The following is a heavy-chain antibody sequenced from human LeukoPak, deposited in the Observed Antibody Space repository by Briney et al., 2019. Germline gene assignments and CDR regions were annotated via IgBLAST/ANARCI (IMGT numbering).Heavy chain of an antibody. Sequence: SETLSLTCAVYGGSFTDYNWTWLRQSPQRGLEWIGEINDSGTTHYNPSLKSRVTMSVDTAKAQCSLRLTSVTAADTAVYYCARGLDLDGLDLWGQGALVTVSS. D-gene: IGHD1-1*01. CDR3: ARGLDLDGLDL. CDR1: GGSFTDYN. V-gene: IGHV4-34*01. CDR2: INDSGTT. J-gene: IGHJ5*02.